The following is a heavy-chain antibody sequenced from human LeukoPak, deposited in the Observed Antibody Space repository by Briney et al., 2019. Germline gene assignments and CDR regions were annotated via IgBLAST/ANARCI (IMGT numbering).Heavy chain of an antibody. V-gene: IGHV3-30-3*01. CDR2: ISKDGSDK. J-gene: IGHJ4*02. Sequence: GGSLKLSCAASGFTFTNYNFYWVRQAPGKGLEWVAVISKDGSDKYYPGSVRGRFTISRDNSKNTIYLQMDSLRAEDTAIYYCARDYWWNYDYWGQGTLVTVSS. CDR3: ARDYWWNYDY. D-gene: IGHD1-7*01. CDR1: GFTFTNYN.